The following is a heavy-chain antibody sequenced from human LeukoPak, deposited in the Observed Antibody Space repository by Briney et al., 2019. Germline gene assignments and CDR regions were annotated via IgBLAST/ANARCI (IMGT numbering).Heavy chain of an antibody. J-gene: IGHJ4*02. D-gene: IGHD5-18*01. CDR1: GFTFSDYY. CDR2: ISGSGGST. V-gene: IGHV3-23*01. Sequence: GGSLRLPCAASGFTFSDYYMSWIRQAPGKGLEWVSAISGSGGSTYYADSVKGRFTISRDNSKNTLYLQMNSLRAEDTAVYYCAKDSAMGTFDYWGQGTLVTVSS. CDR3: AKDSAMGTFDY.